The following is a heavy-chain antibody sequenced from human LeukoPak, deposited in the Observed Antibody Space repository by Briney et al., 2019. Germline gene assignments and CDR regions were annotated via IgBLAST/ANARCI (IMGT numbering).Heavy chain of an antibody. CDR1: GFTFDDYG. CDR3: ARRSYYDSSGPLDY. V-gene: IGHV3-20*04. Sequence: PGGSLRLSCAASGFTFDDYGMSWVRQAPGKGLEWVSGINWNGGSTGYADSVKGRFTISRDNAKNSLYLQMNSLRAEDTAVYYCARRSYYDSSGPLDYWGQGTLVTVSS. CDR2: INWNGGST. J-gene: IGHJ4*02. D-gene: IGHD3-22*01.